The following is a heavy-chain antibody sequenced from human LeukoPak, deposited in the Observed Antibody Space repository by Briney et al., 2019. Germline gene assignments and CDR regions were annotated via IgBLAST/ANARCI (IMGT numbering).Heavy chain of an antibody. CDR2: ISSSSSYI. D-gene: IGHD3-16*01. V-gene: IGHV3-21*01. CDR1: GFTFSSSD. CDR3: ASLRPEGDAFDI. J-gene: IGHJ3*02. Sequence: GGSLRLSCAASGFTFSSSDMHWVRQAPGKGLEWVSSISSSSSYIYYADSVKGRFTISRDNAKNSLYLQMNSLRAEDTAVYYCASLRPEGDAFDIWGQGTMVTVSS.